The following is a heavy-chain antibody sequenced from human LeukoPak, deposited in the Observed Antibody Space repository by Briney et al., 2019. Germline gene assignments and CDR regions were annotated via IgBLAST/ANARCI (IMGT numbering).Heavy chain of an antibody. V-gene: IGHV1-8*02. CDR3: ARVTRGGDRFDP. Sequence: GASVKVSCKASGGTFSSYAISWVRQAPGQGLEWMGWMNPNSGNTGYAQKFQGRVTMTRNTSISTAYMELSSLRSEDTAVYYCARVTRGGDRFDPWGQGTLVTVSS. CDR2: MNPNSGNT. CDR1: GGTFSSYA. J-gene: IGHJ5*02. D-gene: IGHD3-16*01.